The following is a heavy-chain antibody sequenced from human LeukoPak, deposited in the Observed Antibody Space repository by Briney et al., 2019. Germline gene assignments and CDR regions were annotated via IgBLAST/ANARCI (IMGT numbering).Heavy chain of an antibody. CDR2: ISAGGGAT. J-gene: IGHJ4*02. V-gene: IGHV3-23*01. CDR1: GFTFSNYA. CDR3: AKDASPFDS. Sequence: GGSLRLSCAASGFTFSNYAMGWVRQAPGKGLAWVSSISAGGGATYYADSVKGRFTISRDNSGNTLYLQMNSLRAEDTALYYCAKDASPFDSWGQGTRVTVSS.